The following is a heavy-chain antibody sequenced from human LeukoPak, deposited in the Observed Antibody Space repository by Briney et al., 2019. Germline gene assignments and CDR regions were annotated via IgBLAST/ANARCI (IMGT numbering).Heavy chain of an antibody. CDR3: ARTPHPGYDLPPFDY. CDR2: ISAYNGNT. CDR1: GYTFTSYG. J-gene: IGHJ4*02. D-gene: IGHD5-12*01. V-gene: IGHV1-18*01. Sequence: ASVKVSCKASGYTFTSYGISWVRQAPGQGLEWMGWISAYNGNTNYAQKLQGRVTMTTDTSTSTAYMELRSLRSDDTAVYYCARTPHPGYDLPPFDYWGQGTLVTVSS.